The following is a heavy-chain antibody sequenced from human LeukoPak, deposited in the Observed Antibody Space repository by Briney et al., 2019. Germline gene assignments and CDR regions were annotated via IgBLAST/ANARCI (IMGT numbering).Heavy chain of an antibody. J-gene: IGHJ4*02. V-gene: IGHV6-1*01. CDR2: TYYRSKWYN. CDR1: GDSLSSKNGA. D-gene: IGHD6-19*01. CDR3: ARDFGTTGWHTFDY. Sequence: SQTLSLTYVVSGDSLSSKNGAWNWIRQSPSRGLEWLGRTYYRSKWYNDYAESMEGRMTISQDTSKNQYSLHLNSVTPDDTAVYYCARDFGTTGWHTFDYWGQGTLVTVSS.